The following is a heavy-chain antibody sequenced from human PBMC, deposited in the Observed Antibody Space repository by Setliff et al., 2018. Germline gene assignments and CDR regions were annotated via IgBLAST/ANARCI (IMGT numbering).Heavy chain of an antibody. V-gene: IGHV3-53*05. CDR2: IDQGSRG. CDR3: ATWNGRYSDN. CDR1: GFTFRDYS. D-gene: IGHD1-26*01. Sequence: GGSLRLSCATSGFTFRDYSLTWVRQAPGKGLEWVSGIDQGSRGYYPDSMKGRFTISRDNSKNTLYLQMGSLRTEDMAVYYCATWNGRYSDNWGQGTLVTVSS. J-gene: IGHJ4*02.